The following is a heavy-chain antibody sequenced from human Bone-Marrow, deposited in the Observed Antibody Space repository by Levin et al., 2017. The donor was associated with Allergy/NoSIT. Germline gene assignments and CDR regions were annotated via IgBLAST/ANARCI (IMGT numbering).Heavy chain of an antibody. CDR2: IYSGGST. D-gene: IGHD6-13*01. CDR1: GFTVSSNY. CDR3: ARDFHRAAGTHYYYMDV. Sequence: GGSLRLSCAASGFTVSSNYMSWVRQAPGKGLEWVSVIYSGGSTYYADSVKGRFTISRDNSKNTLYLQMNSLRAEDTAVYYCARDFHRAAGTHYYYMDVWGKGTTVTVSS. V-gene: IGHV3-53*01. J-gene: IGHJ6*03.